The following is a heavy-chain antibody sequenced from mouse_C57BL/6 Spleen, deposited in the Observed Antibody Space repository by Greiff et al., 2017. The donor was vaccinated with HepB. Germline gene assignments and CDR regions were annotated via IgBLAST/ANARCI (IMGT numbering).Heavy chain of an antibody. V-gene: IGHV1-82*01. CDR3: ARRGTGFAY. CDR1: GYAFSSSW. Sequence: VQLQQSGPELVKPGASVKISCKASGYAFSSSWMNWVKQRPGKGLEWIGRIYPGDGDTNYNGKFKGKATLTADKSSSPAYMQLSSLTSEDSAVYFCARRGTGFAYWGQGTLVTVSA. D-gene: IGHD3-3*01. J-gene: IGHJ3*01. CDR2: IYPGDGDT.